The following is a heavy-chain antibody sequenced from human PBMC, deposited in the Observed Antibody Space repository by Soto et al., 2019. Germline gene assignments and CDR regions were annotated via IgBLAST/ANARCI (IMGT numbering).Heavy chain of an antibody. CDR1: GYSFTSYG. D-gene: IGHD2-2*01. CDR2: ISPYNGHT. Sequence: ASVKVSCKASGYSFTSYGISWVRRAPGQGLEWMGWISPYNGHTQFVERFQGRVTMTTDTSTRTAYMELRNLRSDDTAHYYCARDLTIVPATHPRLENYGMDVWGQGTTVTVSS. CDR3: ARDLTIVPATHPRLENYGMDV. J-gene: IGHJ6*02. V-gene: IGHV1-18*01.